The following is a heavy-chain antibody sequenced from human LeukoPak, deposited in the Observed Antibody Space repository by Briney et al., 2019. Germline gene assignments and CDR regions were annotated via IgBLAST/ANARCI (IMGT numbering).Heavy chain of an antibody. CDR3: IVVGSCTSTSC. V-gene: IGHV3-15*01. D-gene: IGHD2-2*01. J-gene: IGHJ4*02. Sequence: GGSLRLSCAASGFTFHYAWMSWVRQAPGKGLEWAGRIKGKTDGGTTDYAAPVKGRFTISRDDSKNTLYLQMNSLKTEDTAVYYCIVVGSCTSTSCWGQGTLVTVSS. CDR2: IKGKTDGGTT. CDR1: GFTFHYAW.